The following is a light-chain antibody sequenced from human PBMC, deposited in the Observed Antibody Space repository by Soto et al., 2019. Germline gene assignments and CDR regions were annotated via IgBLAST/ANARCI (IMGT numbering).Light chain of an antibody. CDR1: QSLGSRR. CDR2: AAS. V-gene: IGKV3-20*01. Sequence: EIVLTQSPGTLSLSPGERATLSCRASQSLGSRRLAWYQQKPGQPPRLLSHAASTRAEGIPDRFSGSGSGTDFTLTISRLEPEDLSVYFCEVYGGSPLPFGSGTKVDVQ. CDR3: EVYGGSPLP. J-gene: IGKJ3*01.